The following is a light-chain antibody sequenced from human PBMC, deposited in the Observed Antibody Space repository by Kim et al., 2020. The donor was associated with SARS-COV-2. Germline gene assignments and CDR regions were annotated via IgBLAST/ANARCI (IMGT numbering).Light chain of an antibody. Sequence: GQSITISCTGTSSDVGAYDSVSWYQQYPGKAPRLIIYDVTKRPSGVSNRFSGSKSGNTASLTISGLQAEDEADYYCSSYTRSSSYVFGTGTKVTVL. V-gene: IGLV2-14*03. CDR1: SSDVGAYDS. CDR3: SSYTRSSSYV. J-gene: IGLJ1*01. CDR2: DVT.